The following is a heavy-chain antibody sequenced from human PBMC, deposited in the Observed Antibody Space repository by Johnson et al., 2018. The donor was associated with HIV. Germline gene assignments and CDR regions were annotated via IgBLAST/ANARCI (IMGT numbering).Heavy chain of an antibody. D-gene: IGHD3-16*01. J-gene: IGHJ3*02. CDR2: ISSSGSTR. CDR3: ARYQRLVRVGAFDI. Sequence: QVQLVESGGGLVKPGGSLRLSCAASGFTFSDYYMSWIRQAPGKGLEWISYISSSGSTRYYADSVKGRFTISRDNAKNSLYLQMNSLRAEETAVYYCARYQRLVRVGAFDIWGQGTMVTVSS. CDR1: GFTFSDYY. V-gene: IGHV3-11*04.